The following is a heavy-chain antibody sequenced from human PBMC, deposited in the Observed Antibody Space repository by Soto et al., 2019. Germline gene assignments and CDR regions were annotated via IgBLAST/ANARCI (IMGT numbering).Heavy chain of an antibody. Sequence: SETLSLTCAVYGGSFSGYYWSWIRQPPGKGLEWIGEINHSGSTNYNPSLKSRVTISVDTSKNQFSLKLSSVTAADTAVYYCARGVGRWLQFWYFDLWGRGTLVTVSS. CDR2: INHSGST. V-gene: IGHV4-34*01. CDR1: GGSFSGYY. D-gene: IGHD5-12*01. CDR3: ARGVGRWLQFWYFDL. J-gene: IGHJ2*01.